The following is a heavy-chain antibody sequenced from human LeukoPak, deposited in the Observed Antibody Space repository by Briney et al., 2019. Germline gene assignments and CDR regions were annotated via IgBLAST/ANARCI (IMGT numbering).Heavy chain of an antibody. D-gene: IGHD6-13*01. CDR3: ASGSRREASHRRQLVLNY. Sequence: GGSMRLSCAAYGFTFSSYGMHWVRQAPGKGLEWVAVIWYDGSNKYYADSVKGRFTISRDNSKNTLYLQMNSLRAEDTAVHYCASGSRREASHRRQLVLNYWGQGTLVTVSS. CDR2: IWYDGSNK. J-gene: IGHJ4*02. CDR1: GFTFSSYG. V-gene: IGHV3-33*01.